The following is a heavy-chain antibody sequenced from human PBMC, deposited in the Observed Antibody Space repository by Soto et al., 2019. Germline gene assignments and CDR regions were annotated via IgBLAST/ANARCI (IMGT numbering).Heavy chain of an antibody. CDR1: GGSISSYY. J-gene: IGHJ6*02. D-gene: IGHD6-13*01. Sequence: QVQLQESGPGLVKPSETLSLTCTVSGGSISSYYWSWIRQPPGKGLEWIGYIYYSGSTNYNPSLKSRVTISVYTSKNQFSLKLSSVTAADTAVYYCAREASSSWHYYYYYGMDVWGQGTTVTVSS. CDR2: IYYSGST. V-gene: IGHV4-59*01. CDR3: AREASSSWHYYYYYGMDV.